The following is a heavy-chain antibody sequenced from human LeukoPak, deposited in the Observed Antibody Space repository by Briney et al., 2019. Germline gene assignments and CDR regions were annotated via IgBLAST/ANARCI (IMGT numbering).Heavy chain of an antibody. CDR1: GVSVNSHY. J-gene: IGHJ5*02. CDR3: ARGSTGQYDP. CDR2: VHHSENS. D-gene: IGHD1-14*01. Sequence: SETLSLTCSVSGVSVNSHYWSWIRQSPGKGLEWIAYVHHSENSNSNPSLKSRVTTSADTSRNHFSLELTSVTAADTAIYYCARGSTGQYDPWGQGILVTVSS. V-gene: IGHV4-59*02.